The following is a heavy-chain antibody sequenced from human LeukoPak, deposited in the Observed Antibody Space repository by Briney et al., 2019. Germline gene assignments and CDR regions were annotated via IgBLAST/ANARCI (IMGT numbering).Heavy chain of an antibody. CDR1: GGTFSSYS. CDR3: ARWISGSYFWFDP. J-gene: IGHJ5*02. D-gene: IGHD1-26*01. CDR2: IIPIFGPA. Sequence: GASVKVSCKASGGTFSSYSISWVRQAPGQGLEWMGGIIPIFGPANYAQKFQGRVTITADESTSTAYMELSSLRSEDTAVYYCARWISGSYFWFDPWGQGTLVTVSS. V-gene: IGHV1-69*13.